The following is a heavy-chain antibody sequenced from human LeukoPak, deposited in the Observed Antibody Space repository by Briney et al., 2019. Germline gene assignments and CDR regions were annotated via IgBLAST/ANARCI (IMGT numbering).Heavy chain of an antibody. J-gene: IGHJ3*02. V-gene: IGHV4-30-4*01. Sequence: SETLSLTCTVSGGSISSGDYYWSWIRQPPGKGLEWIGYIHYSGSTNYNPSLKSRVTISVDTSKNQFSLKLSSVTAADTAVYYCARGSRRWLQLPYDAFDIWGQGTMVTVSS. CDR2: IHYSGST. CDR3: ARGSRRWLQLPYDAFDI. D-gene: IGHD5-24*01. CDR1: GGSISSGDYY.